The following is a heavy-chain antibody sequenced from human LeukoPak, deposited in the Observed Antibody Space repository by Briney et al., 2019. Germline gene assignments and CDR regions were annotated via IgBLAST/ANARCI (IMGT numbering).Heavy chain of an antibody. CDR2: ISGSGGST. CDR3: ASREGSWYLGGDY. Sequence: GGPLRLSCAPSGFTFSSYAMSWVRQAPGKGLEWVSVISGSGGSTYYADSVKGRFTISRDNSKNTLYLQMNSLRAEDTAVYYCASREGSWYLGGDYWGQGTLVTVSS. CDR1: GFTFSSYA. D-gene: IGHD6-13*01. V-gene: IGHV3-23*01. J-gene: IGHJ4*02.